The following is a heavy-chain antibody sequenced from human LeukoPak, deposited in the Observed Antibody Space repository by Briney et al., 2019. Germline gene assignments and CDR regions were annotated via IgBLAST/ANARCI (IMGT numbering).Heavy chain of an antibody. D-gene: IGHD1-14*01. CDR1: GGSISSYY. Sequence: SETLSLTCTVSGGSISSYYWSWIRQPPGKGLEWIGYIYYSGSTNYNPSLKSRVTISVDTSKNQFSLKLSSATAADTAVYYCARQITAYYFDYWGQGTLVTVSS. V-gene: IGHV4-59*01. CDR3: ARQITAYYFDY. CDR2: IYYSGST. J-gene: IGHJ4*02.